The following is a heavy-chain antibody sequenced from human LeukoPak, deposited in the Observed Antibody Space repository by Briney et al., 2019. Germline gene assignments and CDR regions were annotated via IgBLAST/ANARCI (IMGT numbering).Heavy chain of an antibody. J-gene: IGHJ3*02. Sequence: PSETLSLTCAVYGGSFSGYYWSWIRQSPGKGLEWIGEINHSGSTNYNPSLKSRVTISVDTSKNQFSLKLSPVTAADTAVYYCARSGSYYDPYAFDIWGQGTMVTVSS. CDR3: ARSGSYYDPYAFDI. D-gene: IGHD1-26*01. CDR1: GGSFSGYY. V-gene: IGHV4-34*01. CDR2: INHSGST.